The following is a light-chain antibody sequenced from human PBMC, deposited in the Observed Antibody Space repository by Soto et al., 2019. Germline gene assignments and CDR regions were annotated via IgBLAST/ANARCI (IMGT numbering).Light chain of an antibody. J-gene: IGKJ4*01. CDR3: QQYNTWPPLT. Sequence: EVVLTQSPGTLSLSPGERATLSCRAIQSVSNDYVAWVQQKPGQTPRLLIYSVSSRATGIPDRFSGSGSGTEFILTISSLQSEDVAVYYCQQYNTWPPLTFGGGTKVDIK. CDR2: SVS. V-gene: IGKV3-20*01. CDR1: QSVSNDY.